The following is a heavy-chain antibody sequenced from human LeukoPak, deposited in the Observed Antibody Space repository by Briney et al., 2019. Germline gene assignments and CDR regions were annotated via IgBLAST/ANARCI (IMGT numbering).Heavy chain of an antibody. V-gene: IGHV3-48*03. J-gene: IGHJ2*01. Sequence: HTGGSLRLSCAASGFTFSSYEMNWVRQAPGKGLEWVSYISSSGSTIYYADSVKGRFTISRDNAKNTLYLQMNSLRAEDTAVYYCAKPSLYYYDTSGYYRYWYFDLWGRGTLVTVSS. D-gene: IGHD3-22*01. CDR2: ISSSGSTI. CDR1: GFTFSSYE. CDR3: AKPSLYYYDTSGYYRYWYFDL.